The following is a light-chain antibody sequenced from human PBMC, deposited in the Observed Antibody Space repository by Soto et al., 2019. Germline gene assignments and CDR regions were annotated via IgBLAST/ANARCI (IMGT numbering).Light chain of an antibody. Sequence: DIQLTQSPSFLSASVGDRVTITCRASQDSSHYLACYQQKPGKAPKLLIYAASTLQSGVPSRFSGSRSGAEFTLTIISLQPEDFATYYCQQFRTDSYTFGQGTKLEI. CDR2: AAS. CDR1: QDSSHY. V-gene: IGKV1-9*01. J-gene: IGKJ2*01. CDR3: QQFRTDSYT.